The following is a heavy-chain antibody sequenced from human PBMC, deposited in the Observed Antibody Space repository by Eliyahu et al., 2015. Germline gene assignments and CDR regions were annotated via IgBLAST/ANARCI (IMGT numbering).Heavy chain of an antibody. CDR3: ARPGVFDLSLDY. V-gene: IGHV3-74*01. CDR1: GFPFTNYW. Sequence: EVQLVESGGGLVQPGGSLRLSCAAXGFPFTNYWMYWVRQVPGKGLVWVSRIHSDGSTTNYADSVKGRFTISRDNAKNTLYLQMNSLRAEDTAVYYCARPGVFDLSLDYWGQGTLVTVSS. CDR2: IHSDGSTT. J-gene: IGHJ4*02. D-gene: IGHD3-9*01.